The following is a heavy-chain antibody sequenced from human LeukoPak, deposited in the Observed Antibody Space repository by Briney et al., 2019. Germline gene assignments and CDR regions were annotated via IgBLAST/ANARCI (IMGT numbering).Heavy chain of an antibody. CDR1: GFMFSSYW. J-gene: IGHJ4*02. CDR2: IKQDGSEK. D-gene: IGHD3-10*01. Sequence: GGSLRLSCAASGFMFSSYWMSWVRQAPGKGLEWVANIKQDGSEKYYVDSVKGRFTISRDNAKNSVNLQMNSLRVEDTAVYYCARGLLWLFGGQGTLVTVSS. CDR3: ARGLLWLF. V-gene: IGHV3-7*01.